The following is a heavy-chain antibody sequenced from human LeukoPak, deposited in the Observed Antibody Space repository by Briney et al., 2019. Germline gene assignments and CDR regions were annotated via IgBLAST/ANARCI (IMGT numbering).Heavy chain of an antibody. J-gene: IGHJ5*02. CDR3: GCTPVAARFDP. V-gene: IGHV4-59*08. D-gene: IGHD4-23*01. CDR1: GGSISSYY. Sequence: SETLSLTCTVSGGSISSYYWSWIRQPPGTGLEWIGYIYYSGSTNYNPSLKSRVTISVDMSKNQFSLKLTSVTAADTAVYYCGCTPVAARFDPGGQGPLVTVSS. CDR2: IYYSGST.